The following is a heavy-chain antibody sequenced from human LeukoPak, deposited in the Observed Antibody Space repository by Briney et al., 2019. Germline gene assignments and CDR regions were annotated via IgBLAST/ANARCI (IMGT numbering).Heavy chain of an antibody. V-gene: IGHV3-33*08. CDR2: IWYDGSNK. CDR3: ARDLPRYCSGGSCSPPLGY. CDR1: GFTFSSYN. Sequence: GGSLRLSCTASGFTFSSYNMNWVRQAPGKGPEWVAVIWYDGSNKYYADSVKGRFTISRDNSKNTLYLQMNSLRAEDTAVYYCARDLPRYCSGGSCSPPLGYWGQGTLVTVSS. J-gene: IGHJ4*02. D-gene: IGHD2-15*01.